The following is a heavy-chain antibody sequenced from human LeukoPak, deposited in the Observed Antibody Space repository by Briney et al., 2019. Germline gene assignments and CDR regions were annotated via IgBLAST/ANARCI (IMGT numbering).Heavy chain of an antibody. CDR3: ARDRSSSWYVAWFDP. J-gene: IGHJ5*02. CDR1: GFTFSSYW. V-gene: IGHV3-74*01. CDR2: INNDESHT. D-gene: IGHD6-13*01. Sequence: PGGSLRLSCAASGFTFSSYWMHWVRQAPGKGLVWVSRINNDESHTTYADSVKGRFTISGDNAKNTLYLQMNSLRVEDTAVYYCARDRSSSWYVAWFDPWGQGTLVTVSS.